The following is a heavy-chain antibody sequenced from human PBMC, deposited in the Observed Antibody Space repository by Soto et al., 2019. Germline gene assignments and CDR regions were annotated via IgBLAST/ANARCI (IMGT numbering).Heavy chain of an antibody. Sequence: EVQLLESGGGLVQPGGSLRLSCAASGFTFTSYAMNWVRQAPGKGLQWVSTISGSGTSTYYADSVKGRFTISRDNXKNXLYLLMNSLRAEDTAVYYWAKGPPRSGYITYYLDYWGQGTLVTVSS. V-gene: IGHV3-23*01. J-gene: IGHJ4*02. CDR2: ISGSGTST. CDR1: GFTFTSYA. CDR3: AKGPPRSGYITYYLDY. D-gene: IGHD3-22*01.